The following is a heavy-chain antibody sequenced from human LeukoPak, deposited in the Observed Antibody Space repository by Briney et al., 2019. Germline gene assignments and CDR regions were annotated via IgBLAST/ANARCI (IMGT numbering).Heavy chain of an antibody. CDR1: GGSISSYY. CDR2: IYYSGNT. Sequence: SETLSLTCTVSGGSISSYYWSWIRQPAGKGLEWIGSIYYSGNTYYNPSLKSRLTISVDTSKNQFSLKLSSVTAADTAVYYCARDSLGAGTVGATSGYWGQGTLVTVSS. CDR3: ARDSLGAGTVGATSGY. D-gene: IGHD1-26*01. V-gene: IGHV4-59*05. J-gene: IGHJ4*02.